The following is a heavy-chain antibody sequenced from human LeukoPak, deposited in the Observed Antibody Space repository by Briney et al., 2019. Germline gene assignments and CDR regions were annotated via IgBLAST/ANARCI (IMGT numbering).Heavy chain of an antibody. J-gene: IGHJ4*02. D-gene: IGHD5-18*01. CDR3: ARDAPEGDTAMAL. V-gene: IGHV3-48*01. Sequence: GGSLRLSCAASGFTFSTYSMKWVRQAPGKGLEWVSYISDSGAMYYADSVRGRFTISRENAQNSLFLQMNSLRAEDTAVYYCARDAPEGDTAMALWGQGTLVTVSS. CDR2: ISDSGAM. CDR1: GFTFSTYS.